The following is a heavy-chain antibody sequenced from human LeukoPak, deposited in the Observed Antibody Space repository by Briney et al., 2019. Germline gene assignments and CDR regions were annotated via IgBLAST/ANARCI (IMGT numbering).Heavy chain of an antibody. CDR3: ATDSRSCRY. CDR1: GFTFSTHW. J-gene: IGHJ4*02. CDR2: IKQDGSEK. V-gene: IGHV3-7*03. Sequence: GGSLRLSCAASGFTFSTHWMTWVGQAPGRGLEWVANIKQDGSEKYYLDSVKGRFTISRDNAKNSLFLQMNSLRAEDTAMYYCATDSRSCRYWGQGTLVTVSS.